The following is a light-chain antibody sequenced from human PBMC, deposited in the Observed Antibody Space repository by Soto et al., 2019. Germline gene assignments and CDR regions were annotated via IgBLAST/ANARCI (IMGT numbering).Light chain of an antibody. Sequence: QSALAQPASVSGSPGQSITISCTGASGYVGTYSLVSWYQQHPGKAPKVVIYEGHKRPSGVPDRFSGSTSVNMASLTISGLQTDDEADYYCCLYVGATTYVFGTGTKVTVL. CDR1: SGYVGTYSL. CDR3: CLYVGATTYV. V-gene: IGLV2-23*01. CDR2: EGH. J-gene: IGLJ1*01.